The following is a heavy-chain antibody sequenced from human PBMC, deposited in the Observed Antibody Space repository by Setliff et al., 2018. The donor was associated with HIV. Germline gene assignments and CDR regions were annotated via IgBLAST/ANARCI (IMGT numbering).Heavy chain of an antibody. CDR3: ARVRYCSGGSCYGGEYWFDP. Sequence: GASVKVSCKASGYTFTSYYIHWVRQAPGQGLEWMGVIHPSGGSTSYAQSFQDRVTMTRDTSTSTVYMVLSSLRSEDTAVYYCARVRYCSGGSCYGGEYWFDPWGQGTLVTVSS. J-gene: IGHJ5*02. CDR1: GYTFTSYY. CDR2: IHPSGGST. D-gene: IGHD2-15*01. V-gene: IGHV1-46*01.